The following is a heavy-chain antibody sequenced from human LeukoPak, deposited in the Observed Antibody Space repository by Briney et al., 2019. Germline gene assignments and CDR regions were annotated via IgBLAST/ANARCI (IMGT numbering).Heavy chain of an antibody. Sequence: GGSLRLSCEASGFSFSIYAMSWVRQAPGKGLEWVSAISGSGGSTYYADSVKGRFTISRDNSKNTLYLQMNSLRAEDTAVYYCAKGNRKAAATYQFDYWGQGTLVTVSS. D-gene: IGHD6-13*01. J-gene: IGHJ4*02. CDR3: AKGNRKAAATYQFDY. CDR1: GFSFSIYA. V-gene: IGHV3-23*01. CDR2: ISGSGGST.